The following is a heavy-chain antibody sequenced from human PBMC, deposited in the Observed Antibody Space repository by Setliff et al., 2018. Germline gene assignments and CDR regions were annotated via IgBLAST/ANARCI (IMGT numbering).Heavy chain of an antibody. CDR3: ARTLSGYLSYFDS. J-gene: IGHJ4*02. CDR1: NHSVSSDYY. V-gene: IGHV4-38-2*01. Sequence: SETLSLTCVVSNHSVSSDYYWGWVRQSPVKGLERIGNIYHTGKTYYNPSLKSRVTISIDTSKNYFSLRLTSVTAADTAMYFCARTLSGYLSYFDSWGQGTLVTVS. CDR2: IYHTGKT. D-gene: IGHD5-12*01.